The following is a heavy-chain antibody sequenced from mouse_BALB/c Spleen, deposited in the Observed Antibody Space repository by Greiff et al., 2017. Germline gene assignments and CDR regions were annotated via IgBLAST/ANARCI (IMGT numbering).Heavy chain of an antibody. V-gene: IGHV1S81*02. D-gene: IGHD3-1*01. CDR2: INPSNGRT. J-gene: IGHJ2*01. CDR3: AKLRGSSGYFDY. CDR1: GYTFTSYW. Sequence: QVQLQQPGAELVKPGASVKLSCKASGYTFTSYWMHWVKQRPGQGLEWIGEINPSNGRTNYNEKFKSKATLTVDKSSSTAYMQLSSLTSEDSAVYYCAKLRGSSGYFDYWGQGTTLTVSS.